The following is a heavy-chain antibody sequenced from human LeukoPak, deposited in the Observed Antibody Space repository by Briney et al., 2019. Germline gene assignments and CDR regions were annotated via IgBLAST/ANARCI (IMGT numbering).Heavy chain of an antibody. D-gene: IGHD3-22*01. J-gene: IGHJ4*02. V-gene: IGHV3-23*01. CDR1: GFTFSSYG. CDR2: ISGSGGST. CDR3: ARDYYDSSGYYNYFDY. Sequence: GGSLRLSCAASGFTFSSYGMSWVRQAPGKGLEWVSAISGSGGSTYYADSVKGRFTISRDNSKNTLYLQMNSLRAEDTAVYYCARDYYDSSGYYNYFDYWGQGTLVTVSS.